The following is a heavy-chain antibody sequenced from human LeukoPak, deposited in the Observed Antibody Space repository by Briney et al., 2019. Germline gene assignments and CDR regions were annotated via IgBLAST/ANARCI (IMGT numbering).Heavy chain of an antibody. CDR1: GGSISSSSYY. Sequence: PSETLSLTCTVSGGSISSSSYYWGWIRQPPGKGLEWIGSIYYSGSTYYNPSLKSRVTISVDTSKNHFSLKLNSVTAADTALYYCARLGYCSSASCGPLDYWGQGTLVTVSS. V-gene: IGHV4-39*02. J-gene: IGHJ4*02. CDR3: ARLGYCSSASCGPLDY. D-gene: IGHD2-2*01. CDR2: IYYSGST.